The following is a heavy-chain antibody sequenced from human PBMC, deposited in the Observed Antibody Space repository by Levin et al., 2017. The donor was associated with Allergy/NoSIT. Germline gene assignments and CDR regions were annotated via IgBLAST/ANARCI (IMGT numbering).Heavy chain of an antibody. V-gene: IGHV4-34*01. CDR3: ARGRTPSKRGYSGYDLDY. CDR1: GGSFSGYY. Sequence: GSLRLSCAVYGGSFSGYYWSWIRQPPGKGLEWIGEINHSGSTNYNPSLKSRVTISVDTSKNQFSLKLSSVTAADTAVYYCARGRTPSKRGYSGYDLDYWGQGTLVTVSS. D-gene: IGHD5-12*01. J-gene: IGHJ4*02. CDR2: INHSGST.